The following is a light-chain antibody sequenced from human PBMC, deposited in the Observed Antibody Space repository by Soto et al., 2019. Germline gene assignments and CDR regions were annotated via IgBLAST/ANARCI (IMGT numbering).Light chain of an antibody. V-gene: IGKV3-11*01. CDR1: QSVGSY. Sequence: EIVLTQSPATLSLSPVERATLSGRASQSVGSYLAWYQQKPGQAPRLLIYGASTRATGIPARFSGSGSGTDLTLTISSLQSEDFAVYYCQQRSNWITFGQGTRLEI. J-gene: IGKJ5*01. CDR2: GAS. CDR3: QQRSNWIT.